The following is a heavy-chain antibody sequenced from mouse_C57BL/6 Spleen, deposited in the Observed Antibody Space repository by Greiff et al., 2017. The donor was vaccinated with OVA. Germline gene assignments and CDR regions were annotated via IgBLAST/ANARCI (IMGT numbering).Heavy chain of an antibody. J-gene: IGHJ4*01. Sequence: QVQLKESGPGLVQPSQSLSITCTVSGFSLTSYGVHWVRQSPGKGLEWLGVIWSGGSTDYNAAFISRLSISKDNSKSQVFFKMNSLQADDTAIYYCARRGTTVVDSYAMDYWGQGTSVTVSS. CDR1: GFSLTSYG. CDR3: ARRGTTVVDSYAMDY. CDR2: IWSGGST. D-gene: IGHD1-1*01. V-gene: IGHV2-2*01.